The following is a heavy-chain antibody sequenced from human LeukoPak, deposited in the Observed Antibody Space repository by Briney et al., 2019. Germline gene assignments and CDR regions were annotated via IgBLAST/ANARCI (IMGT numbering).Heavy chain of an antibody. CDR3: ARGFGSAWYGTFFDY. CDR2: IIPVFGTP. J-gene: IGHJ4*02. CDR1: GGTFSNYA. V-gene: IGHV1-69*06. Sequence: GSSVKVSCKASGGTFSNYAITWVRQAPGQGLEWTGGIIPVFGTPNYAQKFQGRVTVTADKSTSTACMELSSLRSEDTAVYYCARGFGSAWYGTFFDYWGQGTLVTVSS. D-gene: IGHD6-13*01.